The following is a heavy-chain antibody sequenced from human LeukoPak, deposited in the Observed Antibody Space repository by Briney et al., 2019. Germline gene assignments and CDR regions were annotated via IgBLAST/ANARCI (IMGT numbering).Heavy chain of an antibody. Sequence: SETLSLICAVYGGSFSGYYWSWTRQPPGKGLEWIGEINHSGSTNYNPALKSRVTISLDTSRNQFSLELRSVTAEDTSLYYCARSSDSSGYYYYFDYWGQGTLVTVSS. CDR1: GGSFSGYY. CDR2: INHSGST. V-gene: IGHV4-34*01. J-gene: IGHJ4*02. CDR3: ARSSDSSGYYYYFDY. D-gene: IGHD3-22*01.